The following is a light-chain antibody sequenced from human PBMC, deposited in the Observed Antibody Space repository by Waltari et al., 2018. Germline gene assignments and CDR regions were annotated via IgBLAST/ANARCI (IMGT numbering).Light chain of an antibody. Sequence: QSALTQAASVSGSPAQSITISCPGSSSDVGCHNYVSWYQQHPGKAPKLIIYDVSNRPSGVSNRFSGSKSGNTASLTISGLQAEDEADYYCSSYISSSTLELFGGGTSLTVL. CDR1: SSDVGCHNY. V-gene: IGLV2-14*03. CDR3: SSYISSSTLEL. J-gene: IGLJ2*01. CDR2: DVS.